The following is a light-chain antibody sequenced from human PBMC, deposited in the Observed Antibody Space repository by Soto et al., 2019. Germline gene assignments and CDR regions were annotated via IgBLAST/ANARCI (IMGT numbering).Light chain of an antibody. J-gene: IGKJ2*01. CDR2: GAS. CDR1: QSVSSSY. V-gene: IGKV3-20*01. CDR3: QLYGNSPLYA. Sequence: EIVLTQSPGTLSLSPGERATLSCRASQSVSSSYLAWYQQKPGQAPRLLIYGASSRATGIPDRCSGSGSGTDFTLTISRLEPEDFAVYYCQLYGNSPLYAFGQGTKVEIK.